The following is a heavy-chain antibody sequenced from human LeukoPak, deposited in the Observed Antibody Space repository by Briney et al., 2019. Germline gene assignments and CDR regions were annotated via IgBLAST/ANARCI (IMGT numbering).Heavy chain of an antibody. D-gene: IGHD5-24*01. V-gene: IGHV3-30*03. Sequence: GGSLRLSCAASGFTFSSYGMHWVRQAPGKGLEWVAVISYDGSNKYYADSVKGRFTISRDNAKNSLYLQMNSLRAEDTAVYYCASDTEMKVDYYNGMDVWGQGTTVTVSS. CDR3: ASDTEMKVDYYNGMDV. J-gene: IGHJ6*02. CDR2: ISYDGSNK. CDR1: GFTFSSYG.